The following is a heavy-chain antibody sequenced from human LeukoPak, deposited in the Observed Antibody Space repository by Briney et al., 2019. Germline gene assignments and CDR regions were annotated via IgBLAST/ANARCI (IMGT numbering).Heavy chain of an antibody. J-gene: IGHJ4*02. V-gene: IGHV4-34*01. CDR2: INHRGST. D-gene: IGHD3-10*01. CDR1: GGSFSGYY. CDR3: ARAGVVTMVRGVISY. Sequence: SETLSLTCAVYGGSFSGYYWSWIRQPPGKGLEWIGEINHRGSTNYNPSLKSRVTISVDTSKNQFSLKLSSVTAADTAAYYCARAGVVTMVRGVISYWGQGTLVTVSS.